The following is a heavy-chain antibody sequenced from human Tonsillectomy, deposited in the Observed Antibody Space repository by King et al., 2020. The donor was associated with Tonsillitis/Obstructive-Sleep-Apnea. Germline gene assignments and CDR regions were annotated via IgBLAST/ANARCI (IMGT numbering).Heavy chain of an antibody. J-gene: IGHJ6*03. CDR1: GFTFSDYY. CDR3: AGGYNDDFYYDMDV. CDR2: ISSSGTTI. V-gene: IGHV3-11*01. Sequence: HVQLVESGGGLVKPGGSLRLSCAASGFTFSDYYMTWIRQAPGKGLEWGSYISSSGTTIYYADSLKGRFTISRDNAKNSLYLQMNSLRAEDTAVYYCAGGYNDDFYYDMDVGGKGTTVTV. D-gene: IGHD5-24*01.